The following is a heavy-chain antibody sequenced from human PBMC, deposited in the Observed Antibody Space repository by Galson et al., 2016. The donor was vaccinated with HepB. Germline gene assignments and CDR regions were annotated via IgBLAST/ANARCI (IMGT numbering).Heavy chain of an antibody. D-gene: IGHD3-10*01. V-gene: IGHV4-59*01. CDR1: GGSISSYY. Sequence: SETLSLTCTVSGGSISSYYWSWIRQPPGKGLEWIGNIHDSVSTNNNPSLKSRVTILVDTSKNQFSLKLSSVTAADTAVYYFARADNYYGSGTYHEAFDIWGQGTMVTVSS. J-gene: IGHJ3*02. CDR2: IHDSVST. CDR3: ARADNYYGSGTYHEAFDI.